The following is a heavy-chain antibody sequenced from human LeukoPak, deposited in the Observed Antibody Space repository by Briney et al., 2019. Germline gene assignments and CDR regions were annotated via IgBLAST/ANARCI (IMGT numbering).Heavy chain of an antibody. D-gene: IGHD3-10*01. CDR3: ARVARGDVASYPNWLDP. Sequence: PSETLSLTCTVSGDSISSTTHYWGWIRQPPGAPLEWIANIFYRGATAYNPSLQSRVTISRDTSKNQFSLTLRSVTAADTATYYCARVARGDVASYPNWLDPWGQGTLVTVSS. CDR1: GDSISSTTHY. CDR2: IFYRGAT. V-gene: IGHV4-39*07. J-gene: IGHJ5*02.